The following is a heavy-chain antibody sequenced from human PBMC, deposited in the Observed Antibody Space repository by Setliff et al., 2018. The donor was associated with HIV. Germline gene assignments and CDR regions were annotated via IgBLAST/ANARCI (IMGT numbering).Heavy chain of an antibody. J-gene: IGHJ6*02. V-gene: IGHV3-21*01. CDR2: ISIGSGGAI. CDR3: ARGRNRNYVVYGMDV. CDR1: GFTFSNYA. D-gene: IGHD1-7*01. Sequence: GGSLRLSCAASGFTFSNYAMSWVRQAPGRGLEWVSSISIGSGGAIDYADSVQGRFTISRDNSKNSLYLQMNGLRVEDTGVYYCARGRNRNYVVYGMDVWGQGTTVTVSS.